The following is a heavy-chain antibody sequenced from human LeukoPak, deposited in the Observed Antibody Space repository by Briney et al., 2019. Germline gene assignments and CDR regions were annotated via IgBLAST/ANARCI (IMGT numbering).Heavy chain of an antibody. Sequence: GGSLRLSCAASGFTSSSYGMHWVRQAPGKGLEWVAVISYDGSNKYYADSVKGRFTISRDNSKNTLYLQMNSLRAEDTAVYYCARDQEAFDYWGQGTLVTVSS. V-gene: IGHV3-30*03. CDR2: ISYDGSNK. CDR3: ARDQEAFDY. J-gene: IGHJ4*02. CDR1: GFTSSSYG.